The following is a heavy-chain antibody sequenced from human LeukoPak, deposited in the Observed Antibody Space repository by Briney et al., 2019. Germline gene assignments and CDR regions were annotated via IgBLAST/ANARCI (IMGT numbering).Heavy chain of an antibody. CDR1: GGSISSGDYY. D-gene: IGHD3-22*01. CDR3: ARPYYYDSRIDP. V-gene: IGHV4-30-4*01. J-gene: IGHJ5*02. Sequence: SQTLSLTCTVSGGSISSGDYYWSWIRQPAGKGLEWIAYMYYSGSTYYNPSLKSRVTMSADTSKNQLSLKLSSVTAADTAVYYCARPYYYDSRIDPWGQGILVTVSS. CDR2: MYYSGST.